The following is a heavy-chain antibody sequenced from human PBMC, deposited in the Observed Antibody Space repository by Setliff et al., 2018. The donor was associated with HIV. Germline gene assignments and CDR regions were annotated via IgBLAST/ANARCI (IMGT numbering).Heavy chain of an antibody. Sequence: SETLSLTCAVYNESLSESYWSWIRQPPGKRLEWIGEVNQSADTKSNPSLKSRVTISVDTSKKQFSLQLTTVTAADTALYYCVRGGAIPEGDVFDVWSLGKLVTVSS. CDR3: VRGGAIPEGDVFDV. CDR2: VNQSADT. V-gene: IGHV4-34*01. J-gene: IGHJ3*01. CDR1: NESLSESY.